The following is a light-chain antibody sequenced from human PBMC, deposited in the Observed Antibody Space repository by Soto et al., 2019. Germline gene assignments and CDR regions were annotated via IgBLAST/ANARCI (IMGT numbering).Light chain of an antibody. J-gene: IGLJ1*01. Sequence: QSALTQPASVSGSPGQSITISCTGTSSDVGSYNLVSWYQRHPGRAPKLMIYEGTKRPSGVSNRFSGSKSGNTASLTISGLQAEDEADYYCCSYADTSTLFVFGTGTKLTVL. CDR1: SSDVGSYNL. CDR2: EGT. V-gene: IGLV2-23*01. CDR3: CSYADTSTLFV.